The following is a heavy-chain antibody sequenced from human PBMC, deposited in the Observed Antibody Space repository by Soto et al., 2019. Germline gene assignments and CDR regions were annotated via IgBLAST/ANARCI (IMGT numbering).Heavy chain of an antibody. V-gene: IGHV4-59*01. CDR1: GGSISSYY. CDR2: IYYSGST. D-gene: IGHD5-12*01. J-gene: IGHJ6*02. CDR3: AGGEMATIYGMDV. Sequence: SETLSLTCTVSGGSISSYYWSWIRQPPGKGLEWIGYIYYSGSTNYNPSLKSRVTISVDTSKNQFSLKLSSVTAADTAVYYCAGGEMATIYGMDVWGQGTTVTVSS.